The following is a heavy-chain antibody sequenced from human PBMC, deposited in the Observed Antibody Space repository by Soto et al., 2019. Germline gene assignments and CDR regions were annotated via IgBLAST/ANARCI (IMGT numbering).Heavy chain of an antibody. CDR2: ISYDGSNK. CDR3: AKDAHDYGDYGDPYYFDY. Sequence: WGSLRLSCAASGFTFSSYGMHWVRQAPGKGLEWVAVISYDGSNKYCADSVKCRFTISRDNSKNTLYLQMNSLRAEDTAVYYCAKDAHDYGDYGDPYYFDYWGQGTLVTVSS. J-gene: IGHJ4*02. CDR1: GFTFSSYG. D-gene: IGHD4-17*01. V-gene: IGHV3-30*18.